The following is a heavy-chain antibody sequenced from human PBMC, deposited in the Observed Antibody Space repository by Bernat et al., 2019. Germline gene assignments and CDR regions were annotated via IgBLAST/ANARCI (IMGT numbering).Heavy chain of an antibody. J-gene: IGHJ6*02. D-gene: IGHD2-2*01. Sequence: QVQLVQSGAEVKKPGASVKVSCKVSGYTLTELSMHWVRQAPGKGLEWMGGFDPEDGETIYAQKFQGRVTITEDTSTDTAYMELSSLGSEDTAVYYCATLPGREDIVVVPAATPYYYGMDVWGQGTTVTVSS. CDR1: GYTLTELS. CDR3: ATLPGREDIVVVPAATPYYYGMDV. CDR2: FDPEDGET. V-gene: IGHV1-24*01.